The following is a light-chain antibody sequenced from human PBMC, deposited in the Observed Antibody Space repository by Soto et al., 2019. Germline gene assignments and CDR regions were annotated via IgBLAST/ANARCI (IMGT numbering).Light chain of an antibody. Sequence: QSALTQPASVSGSPGQSITISCTGTSSDVGGYKYVSWYQQHPGKAPKLMIYDVSNRPSGVSDRFSGSKSDNTASLTIPGLQAEDEADYYCSSYTSSRTYVFGTGTKLTVL. CDR3: SSYTSSRTYV. CDR1: SSDVGGYKY. CDR2: DVS. V-gene: IGLV2-14*03. J-gene: IGLJ1*01.